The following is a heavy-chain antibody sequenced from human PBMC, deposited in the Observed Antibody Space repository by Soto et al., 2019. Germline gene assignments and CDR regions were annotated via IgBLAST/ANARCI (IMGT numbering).Heavy chain of an antibody. CDR1: GYTFTGYY. Sequence: QVQLVQSGAEVKKPGASVKVSCKASGYTFTGYYMHWVRQAPGQGLEWMGWINPNSGGTNYAQKLQGWVTMTRDTSISTAYMELSRLRSDDTAVYYCAIGGRLMRDWFDPWGQGTLVTVSS. J-gene: IGHJ5*02. CDR3: AIGGRLMRDWFDP. V-gene: IGHV1-2*04. D-gene: IGHD6-25*01. CDR2: INPNSGGT.